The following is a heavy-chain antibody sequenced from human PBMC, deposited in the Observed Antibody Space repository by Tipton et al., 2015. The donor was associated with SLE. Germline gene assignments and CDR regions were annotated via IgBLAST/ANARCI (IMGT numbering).Heavy chain of an antibody. CDR1: GYISGDYA. V-gene: IGHV3-7*01. CDR2: IKEDGSAK. CDR3: ATRPAGGGYLGVFDY. J-gene: IGHJ4*02. D-gene: IGHD2-8*02. Sequence: SLRLSCTASGYISGDYAMSWVRQAPGKGLGWVANIKEDGSAKYYVDSVKGRFTISRDNAKNSLYLQMNSLSAEDSAVYYCATRPAGGGYLGVFDYWGQGTLVTVSS.